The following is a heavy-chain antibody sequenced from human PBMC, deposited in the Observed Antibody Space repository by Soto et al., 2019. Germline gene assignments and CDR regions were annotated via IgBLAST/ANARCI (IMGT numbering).Heavy chain of an antibody. CDR2: INHSGST. V-gene: IGHV4-34*01. CDR1: GGSFSGYY. J-gene: IGHJ3*02. D-gene: IGHD2-21*01. Sequence: SETLSLTCAVYGGSFSGYYWSWIRQPPGKGLERIGEINHSGSTNYNPSLKSRVTISVDTSKNQFSLKLSSVTAADTAVYYCARFNIAIDAFDIWGQGTMVTVSS. CDR3: ARFNIAIDAFDI.